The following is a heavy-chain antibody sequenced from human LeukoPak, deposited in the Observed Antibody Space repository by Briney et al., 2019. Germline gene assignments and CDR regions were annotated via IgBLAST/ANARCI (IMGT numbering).Heavy chain of an antibody. Sequence: GASVKVSCKASGFTFSSSAMQWVRQARGQRLEWIGWIVVGSSNTNYAQKFQERVTISRDMSTTTAYMELSSLRSDDTAVYYCARVVSVAGVYFDYWGQGTLVTVSS. D-gene: IGHD6-19*01. V-gene: IGHV1-58*02. J-gene: IGHJ4*02. CDR2: IVVGSSNT. CDR3: ARVVSVAGVYFDY. CDR1: GFTFSSSA.